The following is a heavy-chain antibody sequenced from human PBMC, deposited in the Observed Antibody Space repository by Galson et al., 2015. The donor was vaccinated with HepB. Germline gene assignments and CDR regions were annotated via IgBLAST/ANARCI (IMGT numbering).Heavy chain of an antibody. CDR2: ISYDGSNK. CDR3: AGGYYYYYMDV. J-gene: IGHJ6*03. Sequence: SLRLSCAASGFTFSSYGMHWVRQAPGKGLEWVAVISYDGSNKYYADSVKGRFTISRDNSKNTLYLQMNSLRAEDTAVYYCAGGYYYYYMDVWGKGTTVTVSS. V-gene: IGHV3-30*03. CDR1: GFTFSSYG.